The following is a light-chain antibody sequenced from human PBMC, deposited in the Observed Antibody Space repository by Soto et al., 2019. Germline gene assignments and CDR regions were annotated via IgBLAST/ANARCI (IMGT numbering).Light chain of an antibody. CDR2: EVT. Sequence: QSVLTQPASVSGSPGQPIAISCTGTRNDVGAYNYVSWYQQHPGKAPKLMISEVTNRPSGVSDRFSGSKSGSTASLTISGLQAEDEADYYCSSFTSRFTFVFGTGTKVTVL. CDR1: RNDVGAYNY. CDR3: SSFTSRFTFV. V-gene: IGLV2-14*01. J-gene: IGLJ1*01.